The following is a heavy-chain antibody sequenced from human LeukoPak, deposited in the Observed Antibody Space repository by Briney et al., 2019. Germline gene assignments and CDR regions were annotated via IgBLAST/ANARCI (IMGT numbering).Heavy chain of an antibody. CDR1: GGSFSGYY. CDR2: INHSGST. J-gene: IGHJ4*02. Sequence: PSETLSLTCAVYGGSFSGYYWSWIRQPPGKGLEWIGEINHSGSTNYNPSLKSRVTISVDTSKNQFSLKLSSVTAADTAVYYCAREGRGDIVATMIIDYWGQGTLVTVSS. D-gene: IGHD5-12*01. V-gene: IGHV4-34*01. CDR3: AREGRGDIVATMIIDY.